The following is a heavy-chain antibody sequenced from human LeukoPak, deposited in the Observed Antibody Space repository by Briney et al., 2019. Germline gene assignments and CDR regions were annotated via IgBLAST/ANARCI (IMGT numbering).Heavy chain of an antibody. CDR3: EKGKWEWELPRPYYLDY. Sequence: LRLSCAASGFTFSSYGMSWVRQPPGKGLEWIGEINHSGSTNYNPSLKSRVTISVDKSRNQFSLKLSSVTAADTAMYYCEKGKWEWELPRPYYLDYWGQGTLVTVSS. J-gene: IGHJ4*02. CDR2: INHSGST. V-gene: IGHV4-34*01. CDR1: GFTFSSYG. D-gene: IGHD4-23*01.